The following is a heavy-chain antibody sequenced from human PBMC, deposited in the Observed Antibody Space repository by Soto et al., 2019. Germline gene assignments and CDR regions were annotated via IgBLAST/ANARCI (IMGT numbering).Heavy chain of an antibody. Sequence: PSETLSLTCTVSGGSISSSSYYWGWIRQPPGKGLEWIGSIYYSGSTYYNPSLKSRVTISVDTSKNQFSLKLSSVTAADTAVYYCARRQQLVSPNWFDPWGQGTLVTVSS. D-gene: IGHD6-13*01. CDR2: IYYSGST. CDR1: GGSISSSSYY. V-gene: IGHV4-39*01. J-gene: IGHJ5*02. CDR3: ARRQQLVSPNWFDP.